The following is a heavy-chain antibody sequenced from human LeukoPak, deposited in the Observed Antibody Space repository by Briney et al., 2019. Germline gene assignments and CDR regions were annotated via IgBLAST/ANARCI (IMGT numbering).Heavy chain of an antibody. CDR3: ARDFYSGSWGGWYAY. V-gene: IGHV3-21*01. J-gene: IGHJ4*02. CDR1: GFTFSSYS. Sequence: GGSLRLSCAASGFTFSSYSMNWVRQAPGKGLEWVSSISSSSSYIYYADSVKGRFNISRDNAKNSLYLQMNSLRAEDTAVYYCARDFYSGSWGGWYAYWGQGTLVTVSS. D-gene: IGHD6-19*01. CDR2: ISSSSSYI.